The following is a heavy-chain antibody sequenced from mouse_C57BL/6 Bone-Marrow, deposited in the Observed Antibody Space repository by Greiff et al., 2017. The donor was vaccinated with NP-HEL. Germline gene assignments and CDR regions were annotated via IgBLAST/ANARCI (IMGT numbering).Heavy chain of an antibody. V-gene: IGHV5-6*01. J-gene: IGHJ2*01. CDR1: GFTFSSYG. Sequence: EVKLVESGGDLVKPGGSLKLSCAASGFTFSSYGMSWVRQTPDKRLEWVATISSGGSYTYYPDSVKGRFTISRDNAKNTLYLQMSSLKSEDTAMYYCARPPTGYWGQGTTLTVSS. D-gene: IGHD1-1*01. CDR3: ARPPTGY. CDR2: ISSGGSYT.